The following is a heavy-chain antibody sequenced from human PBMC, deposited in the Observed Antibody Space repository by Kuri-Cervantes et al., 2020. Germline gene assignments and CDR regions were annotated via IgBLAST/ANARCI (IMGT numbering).Heavy chain of an antibody. CDR1: GFTFSSYN. CDR2: ISSSSSTI. V-gene: IGHV3-48*01. CDR3: ARAGFSFVRPYYYYMDV. D-gene: IGHD1-1*01. Sequence: GESLKISCAASGFTFSSYNMNWVRQAPGKGLEWVSSISSSSSTIYYADSVKGRFTISRDNAKNSLYLQMNSLRAEDTAVYYCARAGFSFVRPYYYYMDVWGKGTTVTVSS. J-gene: IGHJ6*03.